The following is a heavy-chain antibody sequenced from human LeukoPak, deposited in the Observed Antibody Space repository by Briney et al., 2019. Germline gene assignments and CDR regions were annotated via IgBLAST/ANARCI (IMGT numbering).Heavy chain of an antibody. CDR1: GFTFSSYW. CDR2: IKQDGSEK. D-gene: IGHD2-15*01. J-gene: IGHJ4*02. Sequence: PGGSLRLSCAASGFTFSSYWVSWVRQAPGEGLEWVANIKQDGSEKYYVDSVKGRFTISRDNAKNSLYLQMNSLRAEDTAVYYCARIPCSGGSCYSIPFDYWGQGTLVTVSS. V-gene: IGHV3-7*01. CDR3: ARIPCSGGSCYSIPFDY.